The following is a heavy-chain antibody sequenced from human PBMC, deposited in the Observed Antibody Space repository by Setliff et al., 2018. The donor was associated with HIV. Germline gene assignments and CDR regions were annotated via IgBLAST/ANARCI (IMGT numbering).Heavy chain of an antibody. D-gene: IGHD1-1*01. CDR3: TKRTMPTGGFQH. J-gene: IGHJ1*01. CDR2: FDPIFGTA. Sequence: ASVKVSCKISGYTLTELSIHWVRQAPGKGLEWMANFDPIFGTANYAQKFQGRVTITTDESTSTAYMELSSLRSEDTAVYYCTKRTMPTGGFQHWGQGTLVTVSS. CDR1: GYTLTELS. V-gene: IGHV1-24*01.